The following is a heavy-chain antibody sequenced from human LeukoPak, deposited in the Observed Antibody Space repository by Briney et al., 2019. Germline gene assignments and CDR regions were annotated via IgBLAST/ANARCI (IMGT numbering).Heavy chain of an antibody. D-gene: IGHD2-21*01. CDR3: ATGAAVTSIPFDS. CDR1: RFTFSDYY. J-gene: IGHJ4*02. Sequence: GGSLRLSCAASRFTFSDYYMNWIRQAPGKGLEWVSYISNSGTYTNYADSVKGRFTISRDNAKNSLYLQMNSLRAEDTAVYYCATGAAVTSIPFDSWGQGTLVTVSS. V-gene: IGHV3-11*06. CDR2: ISNSGTYT.